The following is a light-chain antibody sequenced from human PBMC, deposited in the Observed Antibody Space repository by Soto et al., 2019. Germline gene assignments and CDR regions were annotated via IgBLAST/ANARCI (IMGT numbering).Light chain of an antibody. V-gene: IGKV3-15*01. CDR2: GAS. J-gene: IGKJ1*01. Sequence: EILMTQSPATLSVSPGERATLSCGASQSVSRNLAWYQQKPGQAPRLLIYGASTRATGIPARLSGSGYGTELTITISSMQYEDFAVYLCQQYNIWPQTFGHGTKVDIK. CDR3: QQYNIWPQT. CDR1: QSVSRN.